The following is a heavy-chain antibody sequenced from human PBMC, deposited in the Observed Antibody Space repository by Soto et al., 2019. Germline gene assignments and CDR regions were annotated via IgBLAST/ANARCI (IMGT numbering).Heavy chain of an antibody. CDR3: AREIPSGYGETDY. V-gene: IGHV1-2*04. D-gene: IGHD4-17*01. Sequence: ASLKVSCKASGYTFTGYYMHWVRQAPRQGLEWMGWINPNSGGTKYAQKFQGWVTMTRDTSISTAYMELSRLRSDDTAVYYCAREIPSGYGETDYWGQGTLVTVSS. J-gene: IGHJ4*02. CDR2: INPNSGGT. CDR1: GYTFTGYY.